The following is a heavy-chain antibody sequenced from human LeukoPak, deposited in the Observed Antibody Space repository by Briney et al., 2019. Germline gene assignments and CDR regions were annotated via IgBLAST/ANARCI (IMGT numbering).Heavy chain of an antibody. CDR2: IKQDGSEK. Sequence: GGSLRLSCAASGLTFSSYWMSWVRQAPGEGLEWVANIKQDGSEKYYVDSVKGRFTISRDNAKNSLYLQMNSLRAEDTAVYYCARVRGYGDYVDYFDYWGQGTLVTVSS. J-gene: IGHJ4*02. CDR1: GLTFSSYW. V-gene: IGHV3-7*03. CDR3: ARVRGYGDYVDYFDY. D-gene: IGHD4-17*01.